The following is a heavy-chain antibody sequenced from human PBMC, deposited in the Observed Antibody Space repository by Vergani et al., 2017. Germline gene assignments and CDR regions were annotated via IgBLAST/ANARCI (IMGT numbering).Heavy chain of an antibody. CDR3: AGAQSLGTPDIYYYYMDV. J-gene: IGHJ6*03. CDR1: GFTFSTYS. D-gene: IGHD7-27*01. Sequence: EVHLVESGGGLVKPGGSLRLSCAASGFTFSTYSMNWVRQAPGKGLEWVSCISSRSSHIYYADSVKGRVTISRDNAKNSLYLQMNSLRAEDTAVYYCAGAQSLGTPDIYYYYMDVWGKGTTVTVSS. CDR2: ISSRSSHI. V-gene: IGHV3-21*01.